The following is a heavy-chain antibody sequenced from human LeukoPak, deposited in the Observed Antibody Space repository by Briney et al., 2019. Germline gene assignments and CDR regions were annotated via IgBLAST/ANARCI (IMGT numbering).Heavy chain of an antibody. CDR2: IRDNDAYT. J-gene: IGHJ1*01. D-gene: IGHD3-10*01. Sequence: AGSLRLSWVASGFILSRYALSWVRQAPGKGLEWVSSIRDNDAYTHYAESVNGRVTISRDNSKNTLYLQMNSLRAEDTAVYYCARYFVSVRYYKLPHWGRGTLVTVSS. CDR3: ARYFVSVRYYKLPH. CDR1: GFILSRYA. V-gene: IGHV3-23*01.